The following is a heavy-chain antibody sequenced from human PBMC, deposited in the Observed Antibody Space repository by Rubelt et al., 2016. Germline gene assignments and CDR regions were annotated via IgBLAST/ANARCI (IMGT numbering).Heavy chain of an antibody. CDR2: IYYSGST. Sequence: QVQLQESGPGLVKPSETLSLTCTVSGGSINSYYWSWIRQPPGKGLEWIGHIYYSGSTNYNPSLTSRVTISVDTSKTQFSRKRNSVTAADTAVYYCARSGKQWDALDYWGQGTLVTVSS. J-gene: IGHJ4*02. CDR3: ARSGKQWDALDY. V-gene: IGHV4-59*08. D-gene: IGHD6-19*01. CDR1: GGSINSYY.